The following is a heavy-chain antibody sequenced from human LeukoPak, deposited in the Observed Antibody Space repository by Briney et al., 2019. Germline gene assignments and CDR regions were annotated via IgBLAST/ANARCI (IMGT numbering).Heavy chain of an antibody. CDR2: IKQDGSEK. D-gene: IGHD3-22*01. V-gene: IGHV3-7*01. CDR1: GFTFSSYW. Sequence: PGGSLRLSCAASGFTFSSYWMSWVRQAPGKGLEWVANIKQDGSEKYYVDSVKGRFTISRDNAKNSLYLQMNSLRAEDTAVYYCARDPPRYDSNGYFSWGQGTLVTVSS. CDR3: ARDPPRYDSNGYFS. J-gene: IGHJ5*02.